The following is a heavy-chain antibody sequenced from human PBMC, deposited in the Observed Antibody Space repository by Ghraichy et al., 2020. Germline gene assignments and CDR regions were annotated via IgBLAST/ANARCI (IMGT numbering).Heavy chain of an antibody. J-gene: IGHJ4*02. CDR3: ARDGVLVRGENFFDY. CDR2: ISYDGTNK. D-gene: IGHD3-10*01. V-gene: IGHV3-30*03. Sequence: GGSMRLSCAASGFTFSSYGIHWFRQAPGKGLEWVAVISYDGTNKFYGDSVKGRFTISRDNSKNTVFLQMNSLTGEDTAVYYCARDGVLVRGENFFDYWGQGTLVTVSS. CDR1: GFTFSSYG.